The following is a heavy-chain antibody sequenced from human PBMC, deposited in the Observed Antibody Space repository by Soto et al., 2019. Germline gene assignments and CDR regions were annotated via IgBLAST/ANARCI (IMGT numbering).Heavy chain of an antibody. J-gene: IGHJ4*02. CDR3: TSSYSTSSSPDY. CDR1: GGSMRNYY. D-gene: IGHD6-6*01. V-gene: IGHV4-59*01. Sequence: LSLTCSVSGGSMRNYYWNWIRQPPGRGLEWIGYVYHSGGTNYNPSLKSRVSMSVDVSRNHFSLTLHSVTAADTAVYFCTSSYSTSSSPDYWGQGTLVTVSS. CDR2: VYHSGGT.